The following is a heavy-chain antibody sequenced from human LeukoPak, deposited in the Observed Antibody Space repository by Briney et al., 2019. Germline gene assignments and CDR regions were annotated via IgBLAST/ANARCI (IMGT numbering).Heavy chain of an antibody. CDR2: ISGSGGTT. CDR3: AVGKGWFDP. CDR1: GFTFSSFA. Sequence: GGSLRLSCVPSGFTFSSFAMTWVRQAPGKGLEWVSSISGSGGTTYYADSIKGRFTISRDSSKNTLYLQMNSLRAEDTAVYYCAVGKGWFDPWGQGTLVTVSS. J-gene: IGHJ5*02. V-gene: IGHV3-23*01.